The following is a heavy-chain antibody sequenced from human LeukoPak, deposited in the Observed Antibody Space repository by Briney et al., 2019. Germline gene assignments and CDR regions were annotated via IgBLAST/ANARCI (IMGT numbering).Heavy chain of an antibody. Sequence: PGGSLRLSCAASGFTFSSYAMSWVRQPPGKGLEWIGSIYYSGSTYYNPSLKSRVTISVDTSKNQFSLKLSSVTAADTAVYYCARHESWFGELYYFDYWGQGTLVTVSS. J-gene: IGHJ4*02. CDR2: IYYSGST. CDR1: GFTFSSYA. V-gene: IGHV4-39*01. CDR3: ARHESWFGELYYFDY. D-gene: IGHD3-10*01.